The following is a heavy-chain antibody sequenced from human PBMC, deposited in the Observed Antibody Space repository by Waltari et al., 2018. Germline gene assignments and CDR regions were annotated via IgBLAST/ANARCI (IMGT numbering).Heavy chain of an antibody. J-gene: IGHJ4*02. CDR1: GFTFSNYD. CDR3: ARSRGGDDY. Sequence: EVQLVESGGGLVQPGGSLRLSCAASGFTFSNYDMNWIRQAPGKGLEWISYISYSSSAIYYADSVKGRFTISRDNTKNSLYLQMNSLRAEDTAVYYCARSRGGDDYWGQGTLVTVSS. D-gene: IGHD2-21*01. V-gene: IGHV3-48*04. CDR2: ISYSSSAI.